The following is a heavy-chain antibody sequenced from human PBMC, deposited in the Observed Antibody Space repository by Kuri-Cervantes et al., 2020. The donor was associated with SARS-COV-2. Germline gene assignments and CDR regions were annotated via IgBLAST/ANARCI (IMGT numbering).Heavy chain of an antibody. Sequence: SETLSLTCTVSGGSISSSSYYWGWIRQPPGKGLEWIGSIYYSGSTYYNPSLKSRVTISVDTSKNQFSLKLSSVTAAGTAVYYCARDLSILDYAFDIWGQGTMVTVSS. J-gene: IGHJ3*02. D-gene: IGHD3/OR15-3a*01. CDR3: ARDLSILDYAFDI. CDR2: IYYSGST. CDR1: GGSISSSSYY. V-gene: IGHV4-39*07.